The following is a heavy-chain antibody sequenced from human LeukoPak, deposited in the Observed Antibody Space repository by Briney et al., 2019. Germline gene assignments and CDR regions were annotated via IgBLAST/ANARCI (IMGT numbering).Heavy chain of an antibody. Sequence: GGSLRLSCAASGFTFSSYAMSWVRQAPGKGLEWVSAISGSGGSTYYADSVKGRFTISRDNAKNSLYLQMNSLRAEDTAVYYCASSPAGGVAVAGTFYYWGQGTLVTVSS. D-gene: IGHD6-19*01. CDR2: ISGSGGST. CDR3: ASSPAGGVAVAGTFYY. J-gene: IGHJ4*02. V-gene: IGHV3-23*01. CDR1: GFTFSSYA.